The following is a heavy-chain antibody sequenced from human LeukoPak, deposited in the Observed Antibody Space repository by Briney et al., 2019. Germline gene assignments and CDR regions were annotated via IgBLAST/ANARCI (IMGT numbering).Heavy chain of an antibody. V-gene: IGHV4-61*08. CDR3: ARGGGVGATDY. CDR1: GGSISSGGYY. D-gene: IGHD1-26*01. Sequence: PSETLSLTCTVSGGSISSGGYYWSWIRQPPGKGLEWIGYIYYSESTNYNPSLKSRVTISVDTSKNQFSLKLSSVTAADTAVYYCARGGGVGATDYWGQGTLVTVSS. J-gene: IGHJ4*02. CDR2: IYYSEST.